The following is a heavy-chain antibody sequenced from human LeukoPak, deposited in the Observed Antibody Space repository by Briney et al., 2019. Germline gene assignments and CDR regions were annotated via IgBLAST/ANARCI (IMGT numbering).Heavy chain of an antibody. J-gene: IGHJ6*03. V-gene: IGHV4-59*01. Sequence: SETLSLTCTVSGGSISSYYWSWIRQPPGKGLEWIGYIYYSGSTNYKSSLRSRVTISVDTSKNQFSLKLSSVTAADTAVYYCARTTEGGYSNGYFYYYYMDVWGKGTTVTISS. CDR3: ARTTEGGYSNGYFYYYYMDV. CDR2: IYYSGST. D-gene: IGHD4-11*01. CDR1: GGSISSYY.